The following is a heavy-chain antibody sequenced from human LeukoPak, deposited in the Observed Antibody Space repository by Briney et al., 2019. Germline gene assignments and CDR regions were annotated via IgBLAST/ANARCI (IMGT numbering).Heavy chain of an antibody. CDR3: ARDPHTALDY. CDR1: GFTFSSYA. CDR2: INQDESQK. D-gene: IGHD5-18*01. Sequence: GGSLRLSCAASGFTFSSYAMSWVRQAPGKGLEWVANINQDESQKYYVDSVKGRFTISRDNAKNSLYLNMNSLRAEDTAVYYCARDPHTALDYWGQGTLVTVSS. J-gene: IGHJ4*02. V-gene: IGHV3-7*01.